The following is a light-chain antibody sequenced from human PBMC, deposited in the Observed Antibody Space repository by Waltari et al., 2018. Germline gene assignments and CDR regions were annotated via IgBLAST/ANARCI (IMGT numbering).Light chain of an antibody. V-gene: IGKV1-12*01. Sequence: DLQMPQSPSSVSASVGDRVTIPLRGSQGIGSWLALYQQKPGKAPNRLIYAASSLQSGVPSRFSGSGSGTDFTLTISSLQPEDFATYYCQQTNSFPRAFGQGTKVEIK. CDR3: QQTNSFPRA. CDR1: QGIGSW. J-gene: IGKJ1*01. CDR2: AAS.